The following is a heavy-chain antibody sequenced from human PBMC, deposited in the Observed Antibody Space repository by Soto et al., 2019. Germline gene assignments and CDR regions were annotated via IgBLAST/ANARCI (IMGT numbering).Heavy chain of an antibody. Sequence: GESLKISCKGSGYSFTSYWIGWVRQMPGKGLEWMGIIYPGDSDTRYSPSFQGQVTIPADKSISTAYLQWSSLKASDTAMYYCARQYSSSSEGCFPWGQGTLVTVSS. CDR3: ARQYSSSSEGCFP. V-gene: IGHV5-51*01. J-gene: IGHJ5*02. CDR1: GYSFTSYW. D-gene: IGHD6-6*01. CDR2: IYPGDSDT.